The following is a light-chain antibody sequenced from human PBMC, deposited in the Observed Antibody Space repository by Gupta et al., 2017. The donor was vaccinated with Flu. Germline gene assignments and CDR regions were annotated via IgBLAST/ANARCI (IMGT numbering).Light chain of an antibody. CDR3: QQANSFPIT. Sequence: QSSVSASVGDRVTVTCRASQGVSKYVAWYQQKPGDAPKLLIYTTSTLQRGVPSRFSGSGAGTDFTLTISSLQPEDSATYYCQQANSFPITFGQGTRLEIK. CDR1: QGVSKY. CDR2: TTS. V-gene: IGKV1-12*01. J-gene: IGKJ5*01.